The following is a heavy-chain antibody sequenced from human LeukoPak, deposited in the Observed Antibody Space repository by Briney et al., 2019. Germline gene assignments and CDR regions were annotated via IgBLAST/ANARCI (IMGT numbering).Heavy chain of an antibody. V-gene: IGHV1-8*02. CDR1: GYTFTGYY. Sequence: ASVKVSCKASGYTFTGYYMHWVRQAPGQGLEWMGWMNPNSGNTGYAQKFQGRVTMTRNTSISTAYMELSSLRSEDTAVYYCARENREDSSGWYLYYWGQGTLVTVSS. CDR2: MNPNSGNT. D-gene: IGHD6-19*01. J-gene: IGHJ4*02. CDR3: ARENREDSSGWYLYY.